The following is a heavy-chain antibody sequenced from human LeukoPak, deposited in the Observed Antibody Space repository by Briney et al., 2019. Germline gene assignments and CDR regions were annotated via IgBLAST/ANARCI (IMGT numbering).Heavy chain of an antibody. J-gene: IGHJ3*02. CDR2: INHSGYT. D-gene: IGHD2-2*01. CDR1: GEFFNDYY. CDR3: ARAAQLTEARGAFDI. V-gene: IGHV4-34*01. Sequence: SETPSLTCAFSGEFFNDYYWSWVRHPPGKGPGWIGEINHSGYTDYNPPLKSRVTISVDTSKNQFSLNLGSVTAADTAVYYCARAAQLTEARGAFDIWGQGTMVTVSS.